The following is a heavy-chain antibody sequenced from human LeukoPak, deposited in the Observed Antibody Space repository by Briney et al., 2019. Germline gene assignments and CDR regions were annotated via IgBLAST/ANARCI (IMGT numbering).Heavy chain of an antibody. Sequence: PGGSLRLSCAASGFTFSSYSMNWVRQAPGKGLEWVSSISSSSSYVYYADSVKGRFTISRDNAKNSLYLQMNSLRAEDTAVYYCARDAAYYYGSGSYPHDAFDIWGQGTMVTVSS. J-gene: IGHJ3*02. CDR1: GFTFSSYS. CDR3: ARDAAYYYGSGSYPHDAFDI. V-gene: IGHV3-21*01. D-gene: IGHD3-10*01. CDR2: ISSSSSYV.